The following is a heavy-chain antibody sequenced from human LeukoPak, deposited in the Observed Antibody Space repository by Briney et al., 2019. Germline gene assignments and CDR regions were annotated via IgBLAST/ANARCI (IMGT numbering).Heavy chain of an antibody. J-gene: IGHJ4*02. CDR3: ARNVYRTFDS. CDR1: GFIFSTYW. Sequence: GGSLRLSCAASGFIFSTYWMSWVRPAPGKGLEWVANIKQDGSEKYYVGSVKDRFTISRDNAKNSLYLQMNSLRVEDTAVYYCARNVYRTFDSWDQGTLVTVSS. D-gene: IGHD1-14*01. V-gene: IGHV3-7*01. CDR2: IKQDGSEK.